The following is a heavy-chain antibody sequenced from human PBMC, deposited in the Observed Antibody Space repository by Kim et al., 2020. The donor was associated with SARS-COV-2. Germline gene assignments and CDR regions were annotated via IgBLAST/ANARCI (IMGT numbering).Heavy chain of an antibody. Sequence: SETLSLTCAVYGGSFSGYYWSWIRQPPGKGLEWIGEINHSGSTNYNPSLKSRVTISVDTSKNQFSLKLSSVTAADTAVYYCARGRRPWPNWNVKRDDYYGMDVWGQGTTVTVSS. D-gene: IGHD1-1*01. J-gene: IGHJ6*02. CDR1: GGSFSGYY. CDR2: INHSGST. CDR3: ARGRRPWPNWNVKRDDYYGMDV. V-gene: IGHV4-34*01.